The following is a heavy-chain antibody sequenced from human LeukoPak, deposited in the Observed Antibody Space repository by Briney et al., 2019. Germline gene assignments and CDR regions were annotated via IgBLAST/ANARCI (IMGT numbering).Heavy chain of an antibody. J-gene: IGHJ4*02. D-gene: IGHD3-10*01. CDR2: IYYSGST. CDR1: GGSISSYY. CDR3: TYGSGSYPVY. V-gene: IGHV4-59*01. Sequence: SETLSLTCTVSGGSISSYYWSWLRQPPGKGLEWIGYIYYSGSTNYNPSLKSRVTISVDTSKNQFSLKLSSVTAADTAVYYCTYGSGSYPVYWGQGTLVTVSS.